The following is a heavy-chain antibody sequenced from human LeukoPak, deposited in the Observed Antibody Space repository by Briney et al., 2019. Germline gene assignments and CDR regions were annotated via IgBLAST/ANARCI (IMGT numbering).Heavy chain of an antibody. D-gene: IGHD6-13*01. CDR2: IYSGGST. V-gene: IGHV3-66*01. CDR3: ARDSRYSSSWD. J-gene: IGHJ4*02. Sequence: GGSLRLSCAASGFTFSSYAMSWVRQAPGKGLEWVSVIYSGGSTYYADSVKGRFTISRDNSKNTLYLQMNSLRAEDTAVYYCARDSRYSSSWDWGQGTLVTVSS. CDR1: GFTFSSYA.